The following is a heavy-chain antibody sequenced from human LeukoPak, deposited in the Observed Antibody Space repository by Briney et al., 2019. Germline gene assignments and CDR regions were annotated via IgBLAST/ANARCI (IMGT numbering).Heavy chain of an antibody. CDR1: GFTLSTKA. V-gene: IGHV3-30*10. J-gene: IGHJ4*02. CDR2: ISSDGNKK. CDR3: VRDAGGY. Sequence: PGGSLRLSWAASGFTLSTKAMHGVGQAQGKGPECVAVISSDGNKKFYTDSVKGRFTISRDNSRNTLYLQINGLRAEDTAVYYCVRDAGGYWGQGTPVTVSS.